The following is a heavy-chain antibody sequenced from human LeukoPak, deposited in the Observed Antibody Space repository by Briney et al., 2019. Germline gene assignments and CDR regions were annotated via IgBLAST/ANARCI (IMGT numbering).Heavy chain of an antibody. CDR3: VRGSLRLPRSTPDY. CDR2: ISSSGSGGNT. D-gene: IGHD2-21*02. J-gene: IGHJ4*02. V-gene: IGHV3-23*01. Sequence: GGSLRLSCVASGVTLSNYAMSWARQAPGKGLEWVSGISSSGSGGNTYYADSVKGRFTISRDNAVNTLYLQMNSLRVEDTAVYYCVRGSLRLPRSTPDYWGQGTLVTVSS. CDR1: GVTLSNYA.